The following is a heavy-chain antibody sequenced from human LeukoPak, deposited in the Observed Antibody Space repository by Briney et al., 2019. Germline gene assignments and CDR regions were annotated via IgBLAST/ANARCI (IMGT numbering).Heavy chain of an antibody. D-gene: IGHD4-11*01. V-gene: IGHV4-4*07. CDR2: IYTSGST. Sequence: PSETLSLTCTVSGGSINTYYWNWIRQSAEKGLEWMGRIYTSGSTDYNPSLKSRVLMSVDTSKNQFSLKLNSVTAADTAVYYCARGKNDYSSYRPLGFGYWGQGTLVTVSS. CDR1: GGSINTYY. J-gene: IGHJ4*02. CDR3: ARGKNDYSSYRPLGFGY.